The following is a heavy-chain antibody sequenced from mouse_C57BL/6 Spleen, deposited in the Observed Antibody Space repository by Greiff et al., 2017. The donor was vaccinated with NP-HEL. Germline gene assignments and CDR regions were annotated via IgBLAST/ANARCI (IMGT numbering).Heavy chain of an antibody. CDR2: INPSSGYT. V-gene: IGHV1-4*01. CDR3: ARSGDYDKRNYFDY. J-gene: IGHJ2*01. CDR1: GYTFTGYT. D-gene: IGHD2-4*01. Sequence: QVQLKQSGAELARPGASVKMSCKASGYTFTGYTMHWVKQRPGQGLEWIGYINPSSGYTKYNQKFKDKATLTADKSSSTAYMQLSSLTSEDSAVYYCARSGDYDKRNYFDYWGQGTTLTVSS.